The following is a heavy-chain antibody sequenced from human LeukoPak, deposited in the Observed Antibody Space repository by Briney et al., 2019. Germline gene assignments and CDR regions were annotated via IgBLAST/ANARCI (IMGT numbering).Heavy chain of an antibody. V-gene: IGHV3-11*04. CDR2: ISTSGSTI. CDR3: ARVYTIFGVVIKYFDY. CDR1: GFTFSDYY. J-gene: IGHJ4*02. Sequence: GGSLRLSCAASGFTFSDYYMSWIRQAPGKGLEWVSYISTSGSTIYYADSVKGRFTISRDNAKNSLYLQMNNLRAEDTAVYYCARVYTIFGVVIKYFDYWGQGTLVTVSS. D-gene: IGHD3-3*01.